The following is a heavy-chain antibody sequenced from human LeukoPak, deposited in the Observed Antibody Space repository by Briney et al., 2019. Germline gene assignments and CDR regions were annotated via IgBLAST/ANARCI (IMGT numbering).Heavy chain of an antibody. CDR1: GGTFSSYA. Sequence: GSSVKVSCKASGGTFSSYAISWVRQAPGQGLEWMGGIIPIFGTANYAQKFQGRVTITTDESTSTAYMELSSLRSEDTAVYYCARDFIRYCSSTSCRTANHFDYWGQGTLVTVSS. CDR2: IIPIFGTA. J-gene: IGHJ4*02. D-gene: IGHD2-2*01. CDR3: ARDFIRYCSSTSCRTANHFDY. V-gene: IGHV1-69*05.